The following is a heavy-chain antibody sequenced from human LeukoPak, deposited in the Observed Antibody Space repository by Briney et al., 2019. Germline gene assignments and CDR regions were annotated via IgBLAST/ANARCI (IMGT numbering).Heavy chain of an antibody. CDR2: TYYRSKWYY. CDR1: GDSVSSNSAA. V-gene: IGHV6-1*01. J-gene: IGHJ4*02. Sequence: SQTLSLTCAISGDSVSSNSAAWNWIRQSPSRGLEWLGRTYYRSKWYYEYAVAVKSRISINPDTSKNQFSLQLSSVTPEDTAVYYCARDPVGGSTILDYWGQGTLVTVSS. D-gene: IGHD3-16*01. CDR3: ARDPVGGSTILDY.